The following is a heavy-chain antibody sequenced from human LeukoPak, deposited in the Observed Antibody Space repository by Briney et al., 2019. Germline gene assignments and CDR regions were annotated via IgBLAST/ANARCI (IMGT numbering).Heavy chain of an antibody. CDR2: INHSGST. D-gene: IGHD3-22*01. Sequence: SETLSLTCAVYGGSFSGYYWSWIRQPPGKALEWIGEINHSGSTNYNPSLKSRVTISVDTSKNQFSLKLSSVTAADTAVYYCASLFDSSGYYQSHAFDIWGQGTMVTVSS. V-gene: IGHV4-34*01. CDR3: ASLFDSSGYYQSHAFDI. CDR1: GGSFSGYY. J-gene: IGHJ3*02.